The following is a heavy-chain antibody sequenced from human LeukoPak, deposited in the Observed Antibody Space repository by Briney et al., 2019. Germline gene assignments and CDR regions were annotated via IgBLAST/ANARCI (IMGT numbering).Heavy chain of an antibody. CDR1: GFTFSTYN. CDR2: ISTGSSYI. Sequence: GGSLRLSCAASGFTFSTYNMNRVRQAPGEGLEWVLSISTGSSYIYYADSVKGRFTICRDNAKNSQYLQMNSLRAEDTAVYYCARVTGSGNVWRGMHVWGQGTTVTVSS. CDR3: ARVTGSGNVWRGMHV. J-gene: IGHJ6*02. D-gene: IGHD3-10*01. V-gene: IGHV3-21*01.